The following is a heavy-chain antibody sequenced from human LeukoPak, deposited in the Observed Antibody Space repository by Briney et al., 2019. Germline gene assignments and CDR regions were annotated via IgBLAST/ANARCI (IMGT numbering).Heavy chain of an antibody. D-gene: IGHD1-7*01. J-gene: IGHJ5*02. CDR2: ISGSGGST. CDR1: GFTFSSYA. CDR3: AKDPLTGTTLPQDWFDP. V-gene: IGHV3-23*01. Sequence: PGGSLRLSCAASGFTFSSYAMSWVRQAPGKGLEWVSAISGSGGSTYYADSVKGRFTISRDNSKNTLYLQMNSLRAEDTAVYYCAKDPLTGTTLPQDWFDPWGQGTLVTVSS.